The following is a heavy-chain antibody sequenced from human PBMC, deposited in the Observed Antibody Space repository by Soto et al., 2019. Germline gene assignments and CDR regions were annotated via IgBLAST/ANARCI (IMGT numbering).Heavy chain of an antibody. CDR3: ASYRSMSPGVTSRGDF. V-gene: IGHV3-33*01. CDR1: GFTFSDYV. J-gene: IGHJ4*02. CDR2: LWYHGSDK. D-gene: IGHD2-2*01. Sequence: QVHLVESGGGVVQPGRSLRLSCATSGFTFSDYVMHWVRQAPGKGLEWVAVLWYHGSDKFYADSVKGRFTISRDNSKNTLYLQMDSLRADDTAVYYCASYRSMSPGVTSRGDFWGQGTLVTVSS.